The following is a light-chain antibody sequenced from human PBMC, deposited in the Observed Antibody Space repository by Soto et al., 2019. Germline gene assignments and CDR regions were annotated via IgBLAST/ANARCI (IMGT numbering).Light chain of an antibody. CDR1: SSNIGAGYD. CDR2: GNS. CDR3: QSYDSSLSGTLV. J-gene: IGLJ1*01. Sequence: QSVLTQPPSVSGAPGQRVTISCTGSSSNIGAGYDVHWYQQLPGTAPKLLIYGNSNRPSGVADRFSGSKSGTSASLAITGLQAEDEADYYCQSYDSSLSGTLVFGTGTKLTVL. V-gene: IGLV1-40*01.